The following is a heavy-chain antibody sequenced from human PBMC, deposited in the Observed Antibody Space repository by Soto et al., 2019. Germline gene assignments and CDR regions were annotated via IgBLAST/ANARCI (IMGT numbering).Heavy chain of an antibody. CDR3: AREKVTSGYPD. CDR2: MNPNSGNT. CDR1: GYTFTSYD. D-gene: IGHD3-22*01. Sequence: QVQLVQSGAEVKKPGASVKVSCKASGYTFTSYDINWVRQATGQGLEWMGWMNPNSGNTAYAQKFQGRITMTRNTSISTVYMELSILRSEYTVLYYCAREKVTSGYPDWCQGTLVTVSS. J-gene: IGHJ4*02. V-gene: IGHV1-8*01.